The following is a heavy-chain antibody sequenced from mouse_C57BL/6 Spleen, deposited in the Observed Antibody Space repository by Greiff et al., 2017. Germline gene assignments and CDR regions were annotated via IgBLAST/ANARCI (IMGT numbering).Heavy chain of an antibody. D-gene: IGHD2-1*01. V-gene: IGHV2-6-1*01. CDR1: GFSLTSYG. J-gene: IGHJ3*01. CDR3: ARQGDYGNYVGWFAY. Sequence: QVQLKQSGPGLVAPSQSLSITCTVSGFSLTSYGVHWVRQPPGKGLEWLVVIWSDGSTTYNSALKSRLSISKDNSKSQVFLKMNSLQTDDTAMYYCARQGDYGNYVGWFAYWGQGTLVTVSA. CDR2: IWSDGST.